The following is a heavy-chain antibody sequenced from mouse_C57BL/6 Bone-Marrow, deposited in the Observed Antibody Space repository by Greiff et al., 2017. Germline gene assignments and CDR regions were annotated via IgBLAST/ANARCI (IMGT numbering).Heavy chain of an antibody. Sequence: VQLQQSGAELVRPGASVKLSCTASGFNIKDDYMHWVKQRPEQGLEWIGWIDPENGDTEYASKFQGKATITADTSSNTAYLQLSSLTSEDTAVYYCTTWGYYGSSYAFAYWGQGTLVTVSA. V-gene: IGHV14-4*01. CDR3: TTWGYYGSSYAFAY. J-gene: IGHJ3*01. D-gene: IGHD1-1*01. CDR1: GFNIKDDY. CDR2: IDPENGDT.